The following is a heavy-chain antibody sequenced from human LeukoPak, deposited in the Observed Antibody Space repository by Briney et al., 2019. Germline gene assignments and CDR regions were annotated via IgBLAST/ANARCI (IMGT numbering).Heavy chain of an antibody. D-gene: IGHD3-10*01. Sequence: PSETLSLTCTVSGGSFSTNSNYWGWIRQPPGKGLEWIGRLYYSGSTNYNPSLKSRVTISVDTSKNQFSLKLSSVTAADTAVYYCASNYYGSGSLDYWGQGNLVTVSS. V-gene: IGHV4-39*07. CDR1: GGSFSTNSNY. CDR2: LYYSGST. CDR3: ASNYYGSGSLDY. J-gene: IGHJ4*02.